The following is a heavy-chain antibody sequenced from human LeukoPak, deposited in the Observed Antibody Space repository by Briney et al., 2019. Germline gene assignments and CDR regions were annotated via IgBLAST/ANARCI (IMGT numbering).Heavy chain of an antibody. D-gene: IGHD6-25*01. Sequence: GGSLRLSCAASGFTVSSNYMSWVRQAPGKGLEWVSVIYSSGSTYYADSVKGRFTISRDNSKNTLHLQMNTLRAEDTAVYYCASRIATAGSVDYWGQGTLVTVSS. CDR1: GFTVSSNY. V-gene: IGHV3-53*01. J-gene: IGHJ4*02. CDR3: ASRIATAGSVDY. CDR2: IYSSGST.